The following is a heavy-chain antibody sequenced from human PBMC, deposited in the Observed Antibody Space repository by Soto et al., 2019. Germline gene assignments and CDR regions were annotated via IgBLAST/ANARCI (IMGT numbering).Heavy chain of an antibody. CDR2: IIPILGIA. J-gene: IGHJ1*01. Sequence: SVKVSCKASGGTFSSYTISWVRQAPGQGLEWMGRIIPILGIANYAQKFQGRVTITADKSTSTAYMELSSLRSEDTAVYYCAKEYQLLQYFQHWGQGALVTVSS. V-gene: IGHV1-69*04. D-gene: IGHD2-2*01. CDR3: AKEYQLLQYFQH. CDR1: GGTFSSYT.